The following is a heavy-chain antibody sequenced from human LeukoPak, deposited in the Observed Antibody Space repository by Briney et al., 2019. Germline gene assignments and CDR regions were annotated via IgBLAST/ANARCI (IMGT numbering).Heavy chain of an antibody. CDR3: ARDLGGYPSFMDV. V-gene: IGHV4-39*07. CDR2: RDESGRP. Sequence: NPSETLSLTCSVSGGSIRSGSHHCASVRQPPGKGLGFIGCRDESGRPYYIAPLKSRSIISEDSSGKQFSLNLSSVTAADTAVYFCARDLGGYPSFMDVWGRGTTVIVSS. D-gene: IGHD2-15*01. CDR1: GGSIRSGSHH. J-gene: IGHJ6*03.